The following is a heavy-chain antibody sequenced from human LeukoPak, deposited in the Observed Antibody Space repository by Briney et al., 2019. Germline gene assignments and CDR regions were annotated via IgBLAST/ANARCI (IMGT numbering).Heavy chain of an antibody. CDR3: ARHVVAVGFDY. Sequence: GGSLRLSCAASGFTFSSYTMNWVRQAPGKGLEWVSSITSSSSYIYYEDSVMGRFTISRDNANNSLYLQMNSLRAEDTAVYYCARHVVAVGFDYWGQGTLVTVSS. CDR2: ITSSSSYI. D-gene: IGHD3-22*01. V-gene: IGHV3-21*01. J-gene: IGHJ4*02. CDR1: GFTFSSYT.